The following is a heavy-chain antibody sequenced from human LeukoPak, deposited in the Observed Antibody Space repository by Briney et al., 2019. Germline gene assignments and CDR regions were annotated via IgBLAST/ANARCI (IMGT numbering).Heavy chain of an antibody. CDR2: MNPNSGNT. CDR1: GYTFTSYD. Sequence: ASVKVSCKASGYTFTSYDINWVRQATGQGLEWMGWMNPNSGNTGYAQKIQGRVTMTRNTSISTAYMELSSLRSEDTAVYYCARGIWIQLWSYPQYYFDDWGQGTLVTVSS. V-gene: IGHV1-8*01. J-gene: IGHJ4*02. CDR3: ARGIWIQLWSYPQYYFDD. D-gene: IGHD5-18*01.